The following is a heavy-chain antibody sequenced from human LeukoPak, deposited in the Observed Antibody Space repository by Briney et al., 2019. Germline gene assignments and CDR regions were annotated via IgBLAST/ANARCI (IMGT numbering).Heavy chain of an antibody. Sequence: ASVKVSCKASGYTFTGYYMHWVRQAPGQGLEWMGWINPKSGGTNYAQKFQGRVTMTRDTSISTAYMELSRLRSDDTAVYYSAKKLGLGTYDYWGQGTLVTVSS. CDR3: AKKLGLGTYDY. D-gene: IGHD7-27*01. CDR1: GYTFTGYY. CDR2: INPKSGGT. V-gene: IGHV1-2*02. J-gene: IGHJ4*02.